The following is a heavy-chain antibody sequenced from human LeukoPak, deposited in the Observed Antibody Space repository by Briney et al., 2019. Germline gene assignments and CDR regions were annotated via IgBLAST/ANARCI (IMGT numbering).Heavy chain of an antibody. CDR2: IYHSGST. J-gene: IGHJ3*02. CDR1: GGSISSGGYS. CDR3: ARRLGYCSSTSCSVGAFDI. D-gene: IGHD2-2*01. V-gene: IGHV4-30-2*01. Sequence: SQTLSLTCAVSGGSISSGGYSWSWIRQPPGKGLEWIGYIYHSGSTYYNPSLKSRVTISVDRSKNQFSLKLSSVTAADTAVYYCARRLGYCSSTSCSVGAFDIWGQETMVTVSS.